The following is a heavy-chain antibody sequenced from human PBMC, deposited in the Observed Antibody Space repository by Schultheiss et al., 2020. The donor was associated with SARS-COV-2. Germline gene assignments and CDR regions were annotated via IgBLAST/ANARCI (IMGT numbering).Heavy chain of an antibody. Sequence: SETLSLTCAVYGGSFSGYYWSWIRQPAGKGLEWIGYIYYSGSTYYNPSLKSRVTISVDTSKNQFSLKLSSVTAADTAVYYCARFMIVGGPDAFDIWGQGTMVTVSS. CDR3: ARFMIVGGPDAFDI. J-gene: IGHJ3*02. D-gene: IGHD3-22*01. CDR1: GGSFSGYY. V-gene: IGHV4-59*08. CDR2: IYYSGST.